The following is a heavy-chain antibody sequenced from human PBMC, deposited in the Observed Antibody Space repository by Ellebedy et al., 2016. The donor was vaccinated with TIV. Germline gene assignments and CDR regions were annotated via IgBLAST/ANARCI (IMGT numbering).Heavy chain of an antibody. CDR1: GDSITINSYY. CDR2: IYYSGTS. Sequence: MPSETLSLTCTVSGDSITINSYYWGWIRQPQGQGLEWLGSIYYSGTSYYNPPLKSRVTMSVSTSKNQLSLKLSSVTAADTAVYYCAVLNSYGELGSWFDPWGQGTLVTVSA. CDR3: AVLNSYGELGSWFDP. V-gene: IGHV4-39*01. D-gene: IGHD3-10*01. J-gene: IGHJ5*02.